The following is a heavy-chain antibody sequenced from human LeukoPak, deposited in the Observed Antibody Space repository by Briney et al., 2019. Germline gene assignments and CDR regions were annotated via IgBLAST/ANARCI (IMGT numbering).Heavy chain of an antibody. CDR2: ISYDGSNK. V-gene: IGHV3-30*03. J-gene: IGHJ5*02. Sequence: GGSLRLSCAASGFTFSSYGMHWVRQAPGKGLEWVAVISYDGSNKYYADSVKGRFTISRDNSKNTLYLQMNSLRAEDTAVYYSASAWFDPWGQGTLVTVSS. CDR1: GFTFSSYG. CDR3: ASAWFDP.